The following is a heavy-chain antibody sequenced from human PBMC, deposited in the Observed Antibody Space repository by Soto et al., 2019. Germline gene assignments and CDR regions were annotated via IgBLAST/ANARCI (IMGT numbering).Heavy chain of an antibody. J-gene: IGHJ3*02. Sequence: SVKVSCKASGGTFSSYAISWVRQAPGQGLEWMGGIIPIFGTANYAQKFQGRVTITADESTSTAYMELSSLRSEDTAVYYCAKDLSGFGLARGAFDIWGQGTMVTVSS. CDR2: IIPIFGTA. CDR3: AKDLSGFGLARGAFDI. CDR1: GGTFSSYA. V-gene: IGHV1-69*13. D-gene: IGHD7-27*01.